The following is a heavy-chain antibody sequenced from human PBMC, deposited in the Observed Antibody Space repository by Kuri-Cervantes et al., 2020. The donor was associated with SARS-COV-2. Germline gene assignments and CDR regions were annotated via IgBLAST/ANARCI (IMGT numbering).Heavy chain of an antibody. CDR1: GFTLRKAW. Sequence: RTPALLLSSSGFTLRKAWMSWVPQAPGKGLEWVGRIKSKTDGGTTEYAAPVKGRFTIPRDDSKNTLYLQMNSLKTEDTAVYYCTTDGSRQIVGANAIYYYYGIDVWGQGTTVTVSS. CDR3: TTDGSRQIVGANAIYYYYGIDV. J-gene: IGHJ6*02. V-gene: IGHV3-15*01. D-gene: IGHD1-26*01. CDR2: IKSKTDGGTT.